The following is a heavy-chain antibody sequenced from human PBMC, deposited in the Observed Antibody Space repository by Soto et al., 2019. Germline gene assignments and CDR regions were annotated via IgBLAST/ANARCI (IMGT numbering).Heavy chain of an antibody. D-gene: IGHD4-17*01. J-gene: IGHJ6*02. Sequence: QVQLVQSGAEVKKPGSSVKVSCKASGGTFSSYAISWVRQAPGQGLEWMGGIIPIFGTANYAQKFQGRVTITADESTSTAYMELSSLRSEDTAVYYCARVYDYGGNNHYDYGMDVWGQGTTGTVSS. CDR1: GGTFSSYA. CDR2: IIPIFGTA. CDR3: ARVYDYGGNNHYDYGMDV. V-gene: IGHV1-69*12.